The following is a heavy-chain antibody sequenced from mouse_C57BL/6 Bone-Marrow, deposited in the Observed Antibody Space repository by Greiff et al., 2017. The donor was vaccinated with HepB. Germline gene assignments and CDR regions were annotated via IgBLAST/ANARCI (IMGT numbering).Heavy chain of an antibody. CDR2: INSDGGST. CDR1: EYEFPSHD. J-gene: IGHJ4*01. Sequence: EVKLVESGGGLVQPGESLKLSCESNEYEFPSHDMSWVRKTPEKRLELVAAINSDGGSTYYPDTMERRFIISRDNTKKTLYLQMSSLRSEDTALYYCPVHSYYSNNYYAMYYWGQGTSVTVSS. CDR3: PVHSYYSNNYYAMYY. D-gene: IGHD2-5*01. V-gene: IGHV5-2*01.